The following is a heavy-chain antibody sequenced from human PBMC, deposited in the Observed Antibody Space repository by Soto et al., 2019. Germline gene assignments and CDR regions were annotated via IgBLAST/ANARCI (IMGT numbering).Heavy chain of an antibody. V-gene: IGHV3-30*18. J-gene: IGHJ3*02. CDR1: GFTFSSYG. CDR3: AKVPGPYDTGAGDAFDI. Sequence: PRGSLRLSCAASGFTFSSYGMHWVRQAPGKGLEWVAVISYDGSNKYYADSVKGRFTISRDNSKNTLYLQMNSLRAEDTAVYYCAKVPGPYDTGAGDAFDIWGQGAMVTVSS. D-gene: IGHD3-3*01. CDR2: ISYDGSNK.